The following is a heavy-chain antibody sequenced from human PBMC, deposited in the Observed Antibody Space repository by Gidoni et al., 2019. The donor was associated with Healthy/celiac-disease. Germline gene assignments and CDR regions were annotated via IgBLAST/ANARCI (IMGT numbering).Heavy chain of an antibody. Sequence: QVQLVQSGAEVKKPGSSVKVSCKASGGTFSSYAISWVRQAPGQGLEWMGRIIPILGIANYAQKFQGRVTITADKSTSTAYMELSSLRSEDTAVYYCARAAGIVLGPNDYWGQGTLVTVSS. J-gene: IGHJ4*02. D-gene: IGHD1-26*01. CDR2: IIPILGIA. CDR1: GGTFSSYA. CDR3: ARAAGIVLGPNDY. V-gene: IGHV1-69*04.